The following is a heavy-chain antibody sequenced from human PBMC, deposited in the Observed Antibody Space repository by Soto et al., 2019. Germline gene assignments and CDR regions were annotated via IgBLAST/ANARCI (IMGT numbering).Heavy chain of an antibody. CDR3: ASLDYGDYEDFDY. Sequence: PSETLSLTCTVSGGSVSSGYYYWSWIRQPPGKGLEWIGYIYYSGSTSYNPSLKSRVTISVDTSKNHFSLKLSSVTAADTAVYYCASLDYGDYEDFDYWGQGTLVTVSS. D-gene: IGHD4-17*01. CDR1: GGSVSSGYYY. V-gene: IGHV4-61*03. CDR2: IYYSGST. J-gene: IGHJ4*02.